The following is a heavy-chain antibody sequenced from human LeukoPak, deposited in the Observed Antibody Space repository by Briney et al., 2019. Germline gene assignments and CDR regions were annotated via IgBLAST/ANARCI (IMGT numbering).Heavy chain of an antibody. D-gene: IGHD3-22*01. CDR1: GFTFTSYG. CDR3: AKVRMDSSNCYWFDP. CDR2: ISYDGSNK. J-gene: IGHJ5*02. V-gene: IGHV3-30*18. Sequence: PGGSLRLSCAASGFTFTSYGMHWVRQAPGKGLEWVAVISYDGSNKYYADSVKGRFTISRDNSKNTLYLQMNSLRAEDTAVYYCAKVRMDSSNCYWFDPWGQGTLVTVSS.